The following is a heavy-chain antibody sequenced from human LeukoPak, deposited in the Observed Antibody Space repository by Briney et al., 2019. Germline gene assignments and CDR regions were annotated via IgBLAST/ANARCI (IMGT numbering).Heavy chain of an antibody. CDR1: GLTFSSYG. D-gene: IGHD6-13*01. CDR3: AKGSSWFIDY. Sequence: PRGSLIFSGAPPGLTFSSYGTHWVRQAPGMDLGRVAVISYVRSNKFYVNSVKGRFPISRDNFKNTLYLHMNSLRAEDTAVYSCAKGSSWFIDYWSQGTLVTVSS. V-gene: IGHV3-30*18. J-gene: IGHJ4*02. CDR2: ISYVRSNK.